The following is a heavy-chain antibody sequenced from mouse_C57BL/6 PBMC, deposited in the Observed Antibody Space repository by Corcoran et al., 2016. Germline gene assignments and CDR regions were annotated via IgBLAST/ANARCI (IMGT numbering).Heavy chain of an antibody. V-gene: IGHV3-6*01. D-gene: IGHD4-1*01. CDR1: GYSITSGYY. CDR3: ARGTGRGYFDV. Sequence: DVQLQESGPGLVKPSQSLSLTCSVTGYSITSGYYWNWIRQFPGNKLEWMGYISYDGSNNYNPSLKNRISITRDTSKNQFFLKLNSVTTEDTATYYCARGTGRGYFDVWGTGTTVTVSS. CDR2: ISYDGSN. J-gene: IGHJ1*03.